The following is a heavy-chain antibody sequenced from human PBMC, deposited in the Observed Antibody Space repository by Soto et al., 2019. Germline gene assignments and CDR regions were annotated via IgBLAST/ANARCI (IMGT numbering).Heavy chain of an antibody. Sequence: EVHLLESGGGLVHPGESLRLSCGASGFTFSSCVMTWVRQAPGKGLEWVSCITDSGTGTYYADSVKGRFTISRDNSKNTMYLQTNNLRAEDPGVYYCAKGLINGKWYAEDWGQGSLVTVSS. V-gene: IGHV3-23*01. J-gene: IGHJ4*02. CDR1: GFTFSSCV. CDR2: ITDSGTGT. D-gene: IGHD2-8*01. CDR3: AKGLINGKWYAED.